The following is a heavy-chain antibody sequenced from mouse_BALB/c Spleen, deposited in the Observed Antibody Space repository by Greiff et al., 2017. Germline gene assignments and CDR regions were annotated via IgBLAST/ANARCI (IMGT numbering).Heavy chain of an antibody. D-gene: IGHD2-4*01. CDR1: GYTFTDYA. V-gene: IGHV1S137*01. Sequence: VQLQQSGAELVRPGVSVKISCKGSGYTFTDYAMHWVKQSHAKSLEWIGVISTYYGDASYNQKFKGKATMTVDKSSSTAYMELARLTSEDSAIYYCARPYDYGGGFAYWGQGTLVTVSA. CDR3: ARPYDYGGGFAY. J-gene: IGHJ3*01. CDR2: ISTYYGDA.